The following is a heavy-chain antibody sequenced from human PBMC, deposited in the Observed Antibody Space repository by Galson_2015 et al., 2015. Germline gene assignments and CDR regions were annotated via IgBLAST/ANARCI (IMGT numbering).Heavy chain of an antibody. J-gene: IGHJ6*02. V-gene: IGHV6-1*01. CDR2: TYYRSKWYN. CDR1: GDSDSSNSAV. CDR3: TRVGHGYYYGLDV. Sequence: CAISGDSDSSNSAVWIWIRQSPSRGLEWLGRTYYRSKWYNDYAASVKSRITINPDASKNQFSLQLNSVTPEDTAVYYCTRVGHGYYYGLDVWGQGTTVTVSS.